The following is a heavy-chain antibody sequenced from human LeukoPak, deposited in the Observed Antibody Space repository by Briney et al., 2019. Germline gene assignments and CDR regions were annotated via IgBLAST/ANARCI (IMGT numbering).Heavy chain of an antibody. Sequence: ASVKVSCKASGYTFTSYGISWVRQAPEQGLEWMGWISAYNGNTNYAQKLQGRVTMTTDTSTSTAYMELRSLRSDDTAVYYCARGSGCSGGSCYSYYYGMDVWGQGTTVTVSS. CDR2: ISAYNGNT. CDR3: ARGSGCSGGSCYSYYYGMDV. J-gene: IGHJ6*02. V-gene: IGHV1-18*01. D-gene: IGHD2-15*01. CDR1: GYTFTSYG.